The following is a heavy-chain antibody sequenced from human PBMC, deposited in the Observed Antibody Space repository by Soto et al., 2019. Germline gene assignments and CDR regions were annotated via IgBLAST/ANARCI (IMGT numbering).Heavy chain of an antibody. D-gene: IGHD1-1*01. J-gene: IGHJ4*02. Sequence: QLQLHESGPGLVKPSGTLSLTCGLSGGSLTTPVWWTWVRLRPGKGLEWIGEVFHSGSANYNPSLQSRVTISVDKSTNQFSLRLSSVTAADTAVYYCAKKAWTWLDYWGQGALVTVSS. V-gene: IGHV4-4*02. CDR2: VFHSGSA. CDR1: GGSLTTPVW. CDR3: AKKAWTWLDY.